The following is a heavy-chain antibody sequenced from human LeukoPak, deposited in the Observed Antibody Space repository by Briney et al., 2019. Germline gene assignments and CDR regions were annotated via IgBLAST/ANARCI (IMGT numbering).Heavy chain of an antibody. Sequence: SETLSLTCTVSGGSISSSSYYWGWLRQPPGKGLEWLGSIYYSGSTYYNPSLKSRVTISVDTSKNQFSLKLSSVTAADTAVYYCARQHFDIWGQGTMVTVSS. CDR1: GGSISSSSYY. V-gene: IGHV4-39*01. J-gene: IGHJ3*02. CDR2: IYYSGST. CDR3: ARQHFDI.